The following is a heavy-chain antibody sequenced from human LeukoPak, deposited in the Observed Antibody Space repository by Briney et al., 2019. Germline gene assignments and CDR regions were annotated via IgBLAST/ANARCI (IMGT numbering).Heavy chain of an antibody. Sequence: SETLSRTCSVSGGSISGTNYYWGWIRQPPGKGLEWISNIYYSGSTYYNPSLKSRVTISVDRSKNQFSLKLSSVTAADTAVYYCARDPKQQLVRGGAFDIWGQGTMVTVSS. CDR2: IYYSGST. CDR3: ARDPKQQLVRGGAFDI. D-gene: IGHD6-13*01. V-gene: IGHV4-39*07. J-gene: IGHJ3*02. CDR1: GGSISGTNYY.